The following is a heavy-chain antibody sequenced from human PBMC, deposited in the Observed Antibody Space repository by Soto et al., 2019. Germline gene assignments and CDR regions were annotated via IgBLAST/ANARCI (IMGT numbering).Heavy chain of an antibody. D-gene: IGHD1-26*01. CDR1: GGSISSTIYY. CDR3: ARGGIPPSGYGIAYAMDV. Sequence: SETLSLTCTVSGGSISSTIYYWGWIRQPPGKALEWIGSIHYSGRTYYTPALKSRVTLSVDTSKNQFSLNLNSVTAADTAVYYCARGGIPPSGYGIAYAMDVWGQGTTVTVSS. CDR2: IHYSGRT. V-gene: IGHV4-39*01. J-gene: IGHJ6*02.